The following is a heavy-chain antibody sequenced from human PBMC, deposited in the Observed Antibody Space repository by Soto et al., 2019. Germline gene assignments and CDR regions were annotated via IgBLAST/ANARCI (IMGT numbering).Heavy chain of an antibody. CDR2: ISGNGGSS. Sequence: GWSLRLSCVVSGTTSSSYAMGWVRQAPGRGLEWVSGISGNGGSSYYAGAVKGRFTISRDNSKNTLYLQMNSLTVDDTAVYYCAKRLSAVVVVGAYDLWGQGTMVTGSS. D-gene: IGHD3-22*01. CDR3: AKRLSAVVVVGAYDL. CDR1: GTTSSSYA. V-gene: IGHV3-23*01. J-gene: IGHJ3*01.